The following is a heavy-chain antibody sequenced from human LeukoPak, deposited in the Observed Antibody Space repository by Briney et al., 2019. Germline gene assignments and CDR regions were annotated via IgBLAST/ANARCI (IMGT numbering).Heavy chain of an antibody. CDR3: ARAARSIAAAENDY. J-gene: IGHJ4*02. CDR2: ISYDGSNK. V-gene: IGHV3-30*04. D-gene: IGHD6-13*01. CDR1: GFTFSSYA. Sequence: PGGSLRLSCAASGFTFSSYAMHWVRQAPGKGLEWVAVISYDGSNKYYADSVKGRFTISRDNAKNSLYLQMNSLRAEDTAVYYCARAARSIAAAENDYWGQGTLVTVSS.